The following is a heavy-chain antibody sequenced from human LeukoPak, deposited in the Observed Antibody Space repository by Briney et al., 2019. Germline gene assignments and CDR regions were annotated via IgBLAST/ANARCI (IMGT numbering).Heavy chain of an antibody. Sequence: GGSLRLSCAASGFTFSSYSMNWVRQAPGKGLEWVSYISSSSSTIYYADSVKGRFTISRDNAKNSLYLQMNSLRAEDTAVYYCAKGMVRGVIIGAFDIWGQGTMVTVSS. CDR2: ISSSSSTI. CDR3: AKGMVRGVIIGAFDI. D-gene: IGHD3-10*01. CDR1: GFTFSSYS. V-gene: IGHV3-48*01. J-gene: IGHJ3*02.